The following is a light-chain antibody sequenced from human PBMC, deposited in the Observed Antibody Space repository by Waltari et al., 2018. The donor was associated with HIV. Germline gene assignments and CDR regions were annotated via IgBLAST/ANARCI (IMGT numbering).Light chain of an antibody. CDR2: DTY. V-gene: IGLV1-51*01. CDR1: SSEIGSYS. CDR3: ATWDNSLSIGV. Sequence: QSVLTQPPSVSAAPGQKVTISCSGRSSEIGSYSVSWYQQFPGTAPRRLIFDTYKRPSGIPDRFSASKSGTSATLDITGLQTGDEADYYCATWDNSLSIGVFGGGTKLTVL. J-gene: IGLJ3*02.